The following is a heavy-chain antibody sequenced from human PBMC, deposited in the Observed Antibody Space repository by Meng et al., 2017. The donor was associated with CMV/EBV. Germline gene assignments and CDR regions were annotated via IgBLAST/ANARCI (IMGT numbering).Heavy chain of an antibody. Sequence: ASVKVSCKASGGTFSSYTISWVRQAPGQGLEWMGIINPSGGSTSYAQKFQGRVTMTRDTSTSTVYMELSSLRSEDTAVYYCARGGYYDSSGYYSGMDVWGQGTTVTVSS. CDR2: INPSGGST. V-gene: IGHV1-46*01. J-gene: IGHJ6*02. CDR3: ARGGYYDSSGYYSGMDV. D-gene: IGHD3-22*01. CDR1: GGTFSSYT.